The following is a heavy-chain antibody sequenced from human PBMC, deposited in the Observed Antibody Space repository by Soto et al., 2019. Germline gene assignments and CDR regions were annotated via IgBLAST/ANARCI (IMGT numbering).Heavy chain of an antibody. CDR1: GGSISSYY. J-gene: IGHJ4*02. D-gene: IGHD2-2*01. Sequence: SETLSLTCTVSGGSISSYYWSWIRQPAGKGLEWIGRIYTSGSTNYNPSLKSRVTMSVDTSKNQFSLKLSSVTAADTAVYYCARARDCSSTSCFDDEVDSFDYWGQGTLVTVSS. V-gene: IGHV4-4*07. CDR3: ARARDCSSTSCFDDEVDSFDY. CDR2: IYTSGST.